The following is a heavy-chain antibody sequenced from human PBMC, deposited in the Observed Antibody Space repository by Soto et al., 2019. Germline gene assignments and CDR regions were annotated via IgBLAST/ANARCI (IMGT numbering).Heavy chain of an antibody. CDR1: GGSISTSSSTYY. V-gene: IGHV4-39*01. Sequence: LSLTCSVSGGSISTSSSTYYWVRMRQPPGKGLKWIASFFYSGKSFYNPSNKSPVTMSVATSKNQFSLNLSSVTAADTAVYYCVRQYGGNLDYWGQG. CDR3: VRQYGGNLDY. D-gene: IGHD4-17*01. J-gene: IGHJ4*02. CDR2: FFYSGKS.